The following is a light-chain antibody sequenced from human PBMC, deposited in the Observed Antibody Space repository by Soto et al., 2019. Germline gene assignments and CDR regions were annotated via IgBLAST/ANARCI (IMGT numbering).Light chain of an antibody. CDR1: GSNIGSNP. CDR3: SAWEDSLNGPV. V-gene: IGLV1-44*01. Sequence: QSVLTQPPSASGTPGQRVTISCSGGGSNIGSNPVNWYQQLPGTSPKLLLYASDQRPSVVPDRFSGSKSGTSASLASIGLQSEDETEYYCSAWEDSLNGPVFGGGTKLTVL. J-gene: IGLJ2*01. CDR2: ASD.